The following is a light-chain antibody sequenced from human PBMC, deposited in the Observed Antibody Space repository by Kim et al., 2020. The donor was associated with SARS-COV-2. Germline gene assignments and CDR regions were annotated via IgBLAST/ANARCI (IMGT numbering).Light chain of an antibody. V-gene: IGLV3-19*01. J-gene: IGLJ2*01. CDR3: NSRDNSDNPVL. CDR2: GKN. CDR1: SLRSYY. Sequence: SSELTQDPVVSVALGHTVRITCQGDSLRSYYATWYQQKPGQAPLLVIYGKNNRPSGIPDRFSGSSSGSTASLTITGAQAEDEADYYCNSRDNSDNPVLFGGGTQLTVL.